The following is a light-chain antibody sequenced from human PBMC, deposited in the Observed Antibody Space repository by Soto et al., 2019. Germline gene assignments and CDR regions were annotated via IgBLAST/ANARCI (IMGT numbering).Light chain of an antibody. CDR3: QQYNNWPPWT. CDR1: QDIRNY. CDR2: DAS. J-gene: IGKJ1*01. V-gene: IGKV1-9*01. Sequence: IQLTQSPSSLSASVGDRVTVTCRASQDIRNYLAWYQQKPGKAPKLLICDASTLYSGVPSRFSGSGSGTDFTLTISSLQSEDFAVYYCQQYNNWPPWTFGQGTKV.